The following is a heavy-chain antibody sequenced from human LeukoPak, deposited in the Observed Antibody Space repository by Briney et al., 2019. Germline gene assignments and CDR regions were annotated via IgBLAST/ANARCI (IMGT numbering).Heavy chain of an antibody. CDR2: ISSSSSYI. V-gene: IGHV3-21*01. CDR3: ARAPPRPDYYDSSGYYSPDYYFDY. D-gene: IGHD3-22*01. Sequence: GGSLRLFCAASGFTPSSYSMNLVRQAPGKGLEWVSSISSSSSYIYYADSVKGRFTISRDNAKNSLYLQMNSLRAEDTAVYYCARAPPRPDYYDSSGYYSPDYYFDYWGQGTLVTVSS. J-gene: IGHJ4*02. CDR1: GFTPSSYS.